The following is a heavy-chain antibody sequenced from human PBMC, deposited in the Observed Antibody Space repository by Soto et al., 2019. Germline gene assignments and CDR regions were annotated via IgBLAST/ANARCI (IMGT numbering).Heavy chain of an antibody. CDR3: ARGDTVDTWIY. J-gene: IGHJ4*01. CDR2: ISAYNGNT. CDR1: GYTFSSYG. V-gene: IGHV1-18*01. D-gene: IGHD5-18*01. Sequence: QVQLVQSGAEVKKPGASVKVSCKASGYTFSSYGINWVRQAPGQGLEWMGWISAYNGNTSYAQKLQGIVTITTDTSRSTAYMELRGLIFDDTAVYCYARGDTVDTWIYWGHGTLVTVSS.